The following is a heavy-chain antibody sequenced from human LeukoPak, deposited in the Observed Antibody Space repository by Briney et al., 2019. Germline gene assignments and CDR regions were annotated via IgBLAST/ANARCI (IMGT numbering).Heavy chain of an antibody. CDR2: IHHSGST. J-gene: IGHJ3*02. V-gene: IGHV4-4*02. CDR3: ARSASSNSRSAFDI. Sequence: SETLSLTCAVSGGSISSTTWWSWVRQSPGKGLEWIGEIHHSGSTNYNPSLKSRVTISVDTSKNQFSLTLRSVAAADTAVYYCARSASSNSRSAFDIWGQGTMVTVSS. D-gene: IGHD6-6*01. CDR1: GGSISSTTW.